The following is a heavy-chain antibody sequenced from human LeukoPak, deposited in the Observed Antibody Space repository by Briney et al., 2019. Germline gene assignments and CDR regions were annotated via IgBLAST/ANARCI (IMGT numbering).Heavy chain of an antibody. Sequence: SETLSLTCTVSGDSMNGLSWSWIRQSPGKGLEWIAYIYDTGNTNTSPSLKSRVTLSVDTSKKQFSLGLSSVTAADTAVYYCARGVRVGFSSYYFDYWGQGTLVTVSS. CDR2: IYDTGNT. V-gene: IGHV4-59*11. CDR3: ARGVRVGFSSYYFDY. CDR1: GDSMNGLS. D-gene: IGHD6-6*01. J-gene: IGHJ4*02.